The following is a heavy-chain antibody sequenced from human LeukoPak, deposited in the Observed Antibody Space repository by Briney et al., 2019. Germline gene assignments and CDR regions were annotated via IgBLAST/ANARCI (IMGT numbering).Heavy chain of an antibody. V-gene: IGHV3-23*01. CDR2: ISGSGGST. J-gene: IGHJ6*02. CDR1: GFTFSSYA. D-gene: IGHD3-9*01. CDR3: ARVGSYYDILTGYGMDV. Sequence: GGSLRLSCAASGFTFSSYAMSWVRQAPGKGLEWVSAISGSGGSTYYADSVKGRFTISRDNAKNSLYLQMNSLRAEDTAVYYCARVGSYYDILTGYGMDVWGQGPTVTVSS.